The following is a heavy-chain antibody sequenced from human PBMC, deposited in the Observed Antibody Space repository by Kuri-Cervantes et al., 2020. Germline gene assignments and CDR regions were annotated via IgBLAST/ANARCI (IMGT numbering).Heavy chain of an antibody. CDR3: AREAAVTTFSRRVGFDY. V-gene: IGHV4-30-2*01. D-gene: IGHD4-17*01. J-gene: IGHJ4*02. CDR2: IYHSGST. Sequence: SETLSLTCAVSGGSISSGGYSWSWIRQPPGKGLEWIGYIYHSGSTYYNPSLKSRVTISVDTSKNQFSLKLSSVTAADTAVYYCAREAAVTTFSRRVGFDYWGQGTLVTVSS. CDR1: GGSISSGGYS.